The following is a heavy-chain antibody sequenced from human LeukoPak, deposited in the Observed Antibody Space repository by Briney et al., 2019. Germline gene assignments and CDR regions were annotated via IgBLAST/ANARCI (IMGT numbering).Heavy chain of an antibody. Sequence: GGSLRLSCAASGFTFSSYSMNWVRQAPGKGLEWVSSISSSSSYIYYADSVKGRFTISRDNAKNSLYLQMNSLRAEDTAVYYCARGHSSSWYDLIYFDYWGQGTLVTVSS. CDR3: ARGHSSSWYDLIYFDY. J-gene: IGHJ4*02. V-gene: IGHV3-21*01. CDR1: GFTFSSYS. CDR2: ISSSSSYI. D-gene: IGHD6-13*01.